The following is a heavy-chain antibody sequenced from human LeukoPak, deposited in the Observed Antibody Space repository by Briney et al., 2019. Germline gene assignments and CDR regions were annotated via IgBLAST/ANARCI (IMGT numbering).Heavy chain of an antibody. D-gene: IGHD6-13*01. CDR3: ARGDSSSWYLGAFDI. J-gene: IGHJ3*02. Sequence: SETLSLTCTVSGGSISSYYWSWIRQPPGKGLEWIGYIYYSGSTNYNPSIKSRVTISVDTSKNQFSLKLSSVTAADTAVYYCARGDSSSWYLGAFDIWGQGTMVTVSS. V-gene: IGHV4-59*01. CDR2: IYYSGST. CDR1: GGSISSYY.